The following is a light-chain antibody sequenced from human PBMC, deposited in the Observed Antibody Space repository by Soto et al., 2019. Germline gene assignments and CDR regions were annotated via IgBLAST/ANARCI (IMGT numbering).Light chain of an antibody. CDR1: SSDLV. CDR2: EVS. Sequence: QSVLTQPPSVSGSPGQSVTISCTGTSSDLVSWYQQPPGTAPKLMIYEVSNRPSGVPDRFSGSKSGNTASLTISGLQAEDEADYYCSSYTSCSTYVFGTGTKLTVL. V-gene: IGLV2-18*02. J-gene: IGLJ1*01. CDR3: SSYTSCSTYV.